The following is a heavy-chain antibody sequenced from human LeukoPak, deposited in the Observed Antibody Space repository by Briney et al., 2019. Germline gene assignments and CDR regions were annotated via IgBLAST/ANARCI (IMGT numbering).Heavy chain of an antibody. J-gene: IGHJ4*02. CDR3: AKKIFGVASNYFDY. V-gene: IGHV3-23*01. Sequence: GGSLRLSCAASGFTFSSYAMSWVRQAPGKGLEWASAISGSGGSTYYADSVKGRFTISRDNSKNTLYLQMNSPRAEDTAAYYCAKKIFGVASNYFDYWGQGTLVTVSS. CDR1: GFTFSSYA. D-gene: IGHD3-3*01. CDR2: ISGSGGST.